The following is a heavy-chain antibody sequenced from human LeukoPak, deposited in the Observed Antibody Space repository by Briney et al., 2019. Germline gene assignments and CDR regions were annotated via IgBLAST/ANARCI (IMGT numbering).Heavy chain of an antibody. CDR3: ARHYDSGTYAVGY. CDR1: GFSFSSYL. CDR2: INSDGSST. Sequence: GGSLRLSCAASGFSFSSYLMHWVRQAPGKGLVWVSRINSDGSSTSHADSVKGRFTISRDNAKNTLYLQMNSLRAEDTAVYYCARHYDSGTYAVGYWGQGTLVTVSS. J-gene: IGHJ4*02. D-gene: IGHD3-10*01. V-gene: IGHV3-74*01.